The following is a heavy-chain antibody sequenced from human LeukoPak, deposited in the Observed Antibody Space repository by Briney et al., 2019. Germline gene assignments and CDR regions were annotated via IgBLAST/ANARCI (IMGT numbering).Heavy chain of an antibody. D-gene: IGHD3-9*01. Sequence: GGSLRLSCAASGFTFSSYSMNWVRQAPGKGLEWVSSISSSSSYIYYADSVKGRFTISRDNAKNSLYLQMNSLRAEDTAVYYCASHFYDILTGYHHWGQGTLVTVSS. V-gene: IGHV3-21*01. CDR2: ISSSSSYI. CDR1: GFTFSSYS. J-gene: IGHJ4*02. CDR3: ASHFYDILTGYHH.